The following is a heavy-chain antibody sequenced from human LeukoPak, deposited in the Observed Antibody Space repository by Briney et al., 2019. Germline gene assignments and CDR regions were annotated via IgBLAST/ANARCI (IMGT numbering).Heavy chain of an antibody. Sequence: ASVKVSCKASGNTFTTYAFHWVRQAPGQRREWMGWISAGNDNTKSSRKFQDRVTITRDTSASTAYMEPSSLTSEDTAVYYCAAGRGYSSSSRNYYYYHMDVWGQGTTVTVSS. CDR2: ISAGNDNT. D-gene: IGHD6-6*01. V-gene: IGHV1-3*01. J-gene: IGHJ6*02. CDR3: AAGRGYSSSSRNYYYYHMDV. CDR1: GNTFTTYA.